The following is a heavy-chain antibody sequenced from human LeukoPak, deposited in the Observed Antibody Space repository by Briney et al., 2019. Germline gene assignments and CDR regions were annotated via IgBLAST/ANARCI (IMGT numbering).Heavy chain of an antibody. D-gene: IGHD3-3*01. CDR2: INHSGST. CDR1: GGSFSGYY. V-gene: IGHV4-34*01. CDR3: ARWVCLEWPAKDV. Sequence: SETLSLTCAVYGGSFSGYYWSWIRQPPGKGLEWIGEINHSGSTNYNPSLKSRVTISVDTSKNQFSLKLSSVTAADTAVYYCARWVCLEWPAKDVWGGGPTVTVSS. J-gene: IGHJ6*01.